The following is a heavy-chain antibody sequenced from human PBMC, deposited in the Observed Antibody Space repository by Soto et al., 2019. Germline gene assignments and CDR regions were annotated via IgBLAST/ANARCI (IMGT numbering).Heavy chain of an antibody. Sequence: GGSLRLSCAASGFTFGSYAMHWVRQAPGKGLEWVAVISYDGSNKYYADSVKGRFTISRDNSKNTLYLQMNSLRAEDTAVYYCARDPLPRGSGRGDAFDIWGQGTMVTVSS. D-gene: IGHD1-26*01. CDR3: ARDPLPRGSGRGDAFDI. CDR2: ISYDGSNK. V-gene: IGHV3-30-3*01. J-gene: IGHJ3*02. CDR1: GFTFGSYA.